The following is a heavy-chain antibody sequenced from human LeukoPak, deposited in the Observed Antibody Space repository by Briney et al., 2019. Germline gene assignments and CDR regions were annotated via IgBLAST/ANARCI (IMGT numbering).Heavy chain of an antibody. J-gene: IGHJ4*02. Sequence: GGSLRLSCAASGFTFSSYWMHWVRQAPAKGLVWVSRVNTDGSDISYADSVKGRFTISRDNSKNTLYLQMNSLRAEDTAVYYCAKEWELLDYWGQGTLVTVSS. D-gene: IGHD1-26*01. CDR1: GFTFSSYW. CDR3: AKEWELLDY. CDR2: VNTDGSDI. V-gene: IGHV3-74*01.